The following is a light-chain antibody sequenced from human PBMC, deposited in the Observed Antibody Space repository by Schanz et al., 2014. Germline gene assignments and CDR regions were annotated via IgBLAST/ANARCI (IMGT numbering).Light chain of an antibody. CDR3: TSSTSSVTFV. CDR1: SSDVDGYNY. V-gene: IGLV2-14*03. CDR2: DVS. Sequence: QSVLTQPASVSGSPGQSITISCTGTSSDVDGYNYVSWYQQHPGKAPKLMIYDVSNRPSGVSNRFSGSKSGNTASLTISGLLPDDDADDYCCTSSTSSVTFVFGGGTKLTV. J-gene: IGLJ2*01.